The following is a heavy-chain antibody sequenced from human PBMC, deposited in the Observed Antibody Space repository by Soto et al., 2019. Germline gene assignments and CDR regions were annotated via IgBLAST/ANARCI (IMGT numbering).Heavy chain of an antibody. Sequence: GGSLRLSCAASGFTCSNAWMSWVRQAPGKGLEWVGRIKSKTDGGTTDYAAPVKGRFTISRDDSKNTLYLQMNSLKTEDTAVYYCTTVERLVFHFDYWGQGTLVTVSS. V-gene: IGHV3-15*01. CDR3: TTVERLVFHFDY. CDR2: IKSKTDGGTT. J-gene: IGHJ4*02. CDR1: GFTCSNAW. D-gene: IGHD6-6*01.